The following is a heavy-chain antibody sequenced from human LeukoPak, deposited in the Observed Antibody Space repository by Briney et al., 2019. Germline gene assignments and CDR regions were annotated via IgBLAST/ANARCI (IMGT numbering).Heavy chain of an antibody. V-gene: IGHV4-61*02. CDR3: ARDHYDSSGYYSDRRGYYYYYMDV. Sequence: ASETLSLTCTVSGNSISSGDYYWSWIRQPAGKGLEWIGRIYTSGSTTYNPSLKSRVTISVDTSKNQFSLKLSSVTAADTAVYYCARDHYDSSGYYSDRRGYYYYYMDVWGKGTTVTISS. CDR1: GNSISSGDYY. D-gene: IGHD3-22*01. CDR2: IYTSGST. J-gene: IGHJ6*03.